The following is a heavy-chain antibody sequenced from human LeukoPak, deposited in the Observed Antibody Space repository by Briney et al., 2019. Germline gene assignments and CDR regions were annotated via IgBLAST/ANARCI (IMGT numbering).Heavy chain of an antibody. CDR3: ARADFNWFDP. J-gene: IGHJ5*02. Sequence: PGGSLRLSCAASGFTFSSYSMNRVRQAPGKGLEWVSSISSSSSYIYYADSVKGRFTISGDNAKNSLYLQMNSLRAEDTAVYYCARADFNWFDPWGQGTLVTVSS. V-gene: IGHV3-21*01. CDR1: GFTFSSYS. D-gene: IGHD3/OR15-3a*01. CDR2: ISSSSSYI.